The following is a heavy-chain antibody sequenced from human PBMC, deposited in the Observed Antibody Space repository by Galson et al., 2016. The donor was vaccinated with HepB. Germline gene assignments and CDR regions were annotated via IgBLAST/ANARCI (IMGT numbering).Heavy chain of an antibody. V-gene: IGHV4-59*01. CDR3: ARGHPGTAMVHY. CDR2: IYYGGST. CDR1: GGSISSYY. D-gene: IGHD5-18*01. J-gene: IGHJ4*02. Sequence: ETLSLTCFVSGGSISSYYWNWIRQPPGKGLEWIGFIYYGGSTNYNPSLKSRVTMSVDRSTRQFSLRLRSVSAADTAVYYCARGHPGTAMVHYWGQGTLVTVSS.